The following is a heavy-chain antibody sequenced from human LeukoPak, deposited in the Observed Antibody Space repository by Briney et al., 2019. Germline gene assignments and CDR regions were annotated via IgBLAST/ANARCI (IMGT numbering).Heavy chain of an antibody. CDR1: GLSVADTY. D-gene: IGHD1-14*01. CDR3: AAGFRSEFIYFYLHV. Sequence: PGGSLRLSCAVPGLSVADTYMAWVRQAPGKGLEWVATLYIAGESYYADSVRGRFNISRDNSENTLYLQMTTVRDDDTAIYYCAAGFRSEFIYFYLHVWGKGTPVTVSS. J-gene: IGHJ6*03. CDR2: LYIAGES. V-gene: IGHV3-53*01.